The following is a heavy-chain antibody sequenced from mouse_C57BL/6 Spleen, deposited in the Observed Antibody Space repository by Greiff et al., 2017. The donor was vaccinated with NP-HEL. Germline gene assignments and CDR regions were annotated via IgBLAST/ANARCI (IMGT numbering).Heavy chain of an antibody. CDR3: ARNYYYGSSQAWFAY. CDR1: GFTFSDYG. D-gene: IGHD1-1*01. Sequence: EVKVEESGGGLVKPGGSLKLSCAASGFTFSDYGMHWVRQAPEKGLEWVAYISSGSSTIYYADTVKGRFTISRDNAKNTLFLQMTSLRSEDTAMYYCARNYYYGSSQAWFAYWGQGTLVTVSA. J-gene: IGHJ3*01. V-gene: IGHV5-17*01. CDR2: ISSGSSTI.